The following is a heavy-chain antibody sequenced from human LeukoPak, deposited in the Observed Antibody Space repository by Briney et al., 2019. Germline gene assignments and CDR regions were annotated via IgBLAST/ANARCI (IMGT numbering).Heavy chain of an antibody. V-gene: IGHV3-23*01. D-gene: IGHD3-16*01. CDR3: AKIPLVATYTVPNFDF. CDR2: DSESGGST. CDR1: GFTFSTYA. Sequence: GGSLRLSCVASGFTFSTYAMGWVRQAPGKGLEWVSSDSESGGSTYYADSVKGRFTISRDNSKDTLSLQMNSLRAEDTAVYYCAKIPLVATYTVPNFDFWGQGTLVTVSS. J-gene: IGHJ4*02.